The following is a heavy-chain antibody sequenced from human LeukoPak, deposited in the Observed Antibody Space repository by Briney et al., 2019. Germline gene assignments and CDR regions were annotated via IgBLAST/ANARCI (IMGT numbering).Heavy chain of an antibody. Sequence: ASVKVSCKASSYTFTSYGISWVRQAPGRGLEWMGWISAYNGNTNYAQKLQGRVTMTTDTSTSTAYMELRSLRSDDTAVYYCARDRAGSSGYYPFDYWGQGTLVTVSS. CDR3: ARDRAGSSGYYPFDY. D-gene: IGHD3-22*01. V-gene: IGHV1-18*01. CDR2: ISAYNGNT. J-gene: IGHJ4*02. CDR1: SYTFTSYG.